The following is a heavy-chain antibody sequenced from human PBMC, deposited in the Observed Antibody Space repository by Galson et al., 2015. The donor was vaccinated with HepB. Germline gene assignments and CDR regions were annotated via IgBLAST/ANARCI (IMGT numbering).Heavy chain of an antibody. CDR1: GFTFSSYW. CDR3: AREFVAVAGRNSDSFDI. CDR2: INSDGTYV. V-gene: IGHV3-74*01. Sequence: SLRLSCAASGFTFSSYWMHWVRQVPGKGLVWVSRINSDGTYVNYADSGQGRFTISRDNAKNTLTLQMDSLRVEDTAVYYCAREFVAVAGRNSDSFDIWGQGTLVTVSS. D-gene: IGHD6-19*01. J-gene: IGHJ3*02.